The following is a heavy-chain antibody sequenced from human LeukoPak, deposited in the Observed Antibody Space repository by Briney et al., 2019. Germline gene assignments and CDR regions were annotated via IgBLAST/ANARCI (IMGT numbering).Heavy chain of an antibody. CDR2: ISYDGSNK. V-gene: IGHV3-30*04. D-gene: IGHD1-26*01. CDR1: GFTFSSYA. J-gene: IGHJ4*02. Sequence: PGGSLRLSCAASGFTFSSYAMHWVRQAPGKGLEWVAVISYDGSNKYYADSVKGRFTISRDNSKNTLYLQMNSLRAEDTAVYYCARDSGSYSSYFDYWGQGTLVTVSS. CDR3: ARDSGSYSSYFDY.